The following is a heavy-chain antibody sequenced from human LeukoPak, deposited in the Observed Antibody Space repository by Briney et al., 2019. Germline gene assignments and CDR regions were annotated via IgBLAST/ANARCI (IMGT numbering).Heavy chain of an antibody. CDR3: ARGSSGSSCYTGWYFDL. J-gene: IGHJ2*01. Sequence: ASVKLSCKASGYTFTDSEIDWVRQAPGQGLEWMGWMNPNSGDTGYAQKFQGRVTMTKNTSISTAYMELSSLRSEDTAVFFCARGSSGSSCYTGWYFDLWGRGTLVTVSS. D-gene: IGHD2-2*02. CDR1: GYTFTDSE. CDR2: MNPNSGDT. V-gene: IGHV1-8*01.